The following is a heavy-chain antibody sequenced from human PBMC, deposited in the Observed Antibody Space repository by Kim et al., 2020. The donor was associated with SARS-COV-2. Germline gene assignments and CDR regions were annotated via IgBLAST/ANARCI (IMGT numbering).Heavy chain of an antibody. CDR1: GFTFSSYS. V-gene: IGHV3-21*04. CDR2: ISSSSSYI. D-gene: IGHD5-12*01. Sequence: GGSLRLSCAASGFTFSSYSMNWVRQAPGKGLEWVSSISSSSSYIYYADSVKGRFTISRDNAKNSLYLQINSLRAEDTAVYYCARDRLAIVATDTYYYYYGMDVWGQGTTVTVSS. J-gene: IGHJ6*02. CDR3: ARDRLAIVATDTYYYYYGMDV.